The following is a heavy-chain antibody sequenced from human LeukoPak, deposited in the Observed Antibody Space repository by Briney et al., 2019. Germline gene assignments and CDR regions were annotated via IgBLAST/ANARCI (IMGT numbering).Heavy chain of an antibody. V-gene: IGHV4-59*01. Sequence: PSETLSLTCTVSGGSISSYYWSWIRQPSGKGLEWIGYIYYSGSTNYNPSLKSRVTISVDTSKNQFSLKPSSVTAADTAVYYCARDPTRSGLDYWGQGTLVTVSS. CDR3: ARDPTRSGLDY. CDR1: GGSISSYY. CDR2: IYYSGST. J-gene: IGHJ4*02. D-gene: IGHD4-11*01.